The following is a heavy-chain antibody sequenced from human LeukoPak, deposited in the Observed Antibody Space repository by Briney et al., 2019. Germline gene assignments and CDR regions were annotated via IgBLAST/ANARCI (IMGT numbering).Heavy chain of an antibody. CDR2: KYYSGSA. Sequence: KPSETLSLTCSVSGVSVSDGRYYWTWSRQHPGKSLEWICYKYYSGSAKYNPSLKSRLTISIDTSKNQFSLHLSSVTAADTATYYCATPYCSSISCLDVFNMWGQGTRVTVSS. J-gene: IGHJ3*02. CDR3: ATPYCSSISCLDVFNM. CDR1: GVSVSDGRYY. D-gene: IGHD2-2*01. V-gene: IGHV4-31*03.